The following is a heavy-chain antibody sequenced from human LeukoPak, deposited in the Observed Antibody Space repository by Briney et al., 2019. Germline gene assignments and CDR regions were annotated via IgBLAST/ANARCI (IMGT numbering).Heavy chain of an antibody. J-gene: IGHJ5*02. CDR1: GFIVSSNY. Sequence: GGSLRLSCAASGFIVSSNYMSWVRQAPGKGLEWVSVIYTGGNTYYADFVKGRFIISRDNSKNTLHLQMNNLRVEDTAAYYCAGHDWFDPWGQGTLVTVSS. CDR3: AGHDWFDP. V-gene: IGHV3-53*01. CDR2: IYTGGNT.